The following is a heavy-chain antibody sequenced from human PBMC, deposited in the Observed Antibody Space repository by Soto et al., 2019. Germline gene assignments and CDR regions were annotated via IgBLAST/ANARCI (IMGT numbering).Heavy chain of an antibody. CDR1: GGSFSGYY. CDR3: ARGDDILTGYYMGYYYYGMDV. J-gene: IGHJ6*02. CDR2: INHSGST. Sequence: PSETLSLTCAVYGGSFSGYYWNWIRQPPGKGLEWIGEINHSGSTNYNPSLKSRVTISVDTSKNQFSLKLSSVTAADTAVYYCARGDDILTGYYMGYYYYGMDVRGQGTTVTVSS. D-gene: IGHD3-9*01. V-gene: IGHV4-34*01.